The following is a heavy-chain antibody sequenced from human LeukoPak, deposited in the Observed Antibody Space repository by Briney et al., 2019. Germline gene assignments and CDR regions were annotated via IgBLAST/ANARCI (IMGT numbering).Heavy chain of an antibody. CDR1: GFTFSGYG. D-gene: IGHD2-2*01. CDR3: AKDQYCSSTSCYAFDY. J-gene: IGHJ4*02. V-gene: IGHV3-30*18. Sequence: GGSLRLSCAASGFTFSGYGMHWVRQAPGKGLEWVAVISYDGSNKYYADYVKGRFTISRDNSKNTLYLQMNSLRLEDTAVYYCAKDQYCSSTSCYAFDYWGQGTLVTVSS. CDR2: ISYDGSNK.